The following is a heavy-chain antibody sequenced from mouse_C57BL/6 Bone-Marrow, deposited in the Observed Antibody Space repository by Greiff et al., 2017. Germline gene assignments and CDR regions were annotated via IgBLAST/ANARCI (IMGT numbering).Heavy chain of an antibody. V-gene: IGHV1-78*01. CDR3: ERRDYYGSSYGGWFAY. J-gene: IGHJ3*01. CDR1: GYTFTDHT. D-gene: IGHD1-1*01. Sequence: QVQLQQSDAELVKPGASVKISCKVSGYTFTDHTIHWMKQRPEQGLEWIGYIYPRDGSTKYNEKFKGKATLTADKSSSTAYMQLNSLTSEDSAVYLCERRDYYGSSYGGWFAYWGQGTLVTVSA. CDR2: IYPRDGST.